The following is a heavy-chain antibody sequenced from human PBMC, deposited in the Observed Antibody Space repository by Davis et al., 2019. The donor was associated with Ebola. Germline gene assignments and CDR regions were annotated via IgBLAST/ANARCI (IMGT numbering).Heavy chain of an antibody. CDR2: IRTKPNSYAT. V-gene: IGHV3-73*01. CDR3: ASLLGGSTVTTPHPVDY. CDR1: GFTFSGSA. D-gene: IGHD4-17*01. J-gene: IGHJ4*02. Sequence: GGSLRLSCAASGFTFSGSAMHWVRQASGKGLEWIGRIRTKPNSYATTYAASVKGRFTISRDDSKNTAYLQMNSLRTEDTAVYYCASLLGGSTVTTPHPVDYWGQGTLVTVSS.